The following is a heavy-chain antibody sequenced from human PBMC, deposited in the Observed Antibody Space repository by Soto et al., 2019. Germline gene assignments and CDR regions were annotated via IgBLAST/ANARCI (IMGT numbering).Heavy chain of an antibody. CDR3: ARVRPPRYYDFWSGLTGAGYYYYMDV. D-gene: IGHD3-3*01. J-gene: IGHJ6*03. CDR2: IYPGDSDT. Sequence: GESLKISCKGSGYSFTSYWIGLVRQMPGKGLAWMGIIYPGDSDTRYSPSFQGQVTISADKSISSAYLQWSSLRSEDTAVYYCARVRPPRYYDFWSGLTGAGYYYYMDVWGKGTTVTVSS. CDR1: GYSFTSYW. V-gene: IGHV5-51*01.